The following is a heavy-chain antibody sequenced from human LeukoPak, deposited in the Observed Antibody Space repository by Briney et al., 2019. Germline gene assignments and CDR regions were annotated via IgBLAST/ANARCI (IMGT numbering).Heavy chain of an antibody. V-gene: IGHV4-38-2*01. D-gene: IGHD2-2*01. J-gene: IGHJ4*02. CDR2: MHHSGSD. CDR1: GYSVASAYY. Sequence: SETLSLTCAVSGYSVASAYYWGWIRQAPGKGLEWIGSMHHSGSDYYNPSLKSRVTISMDTSKNQFSLNLRFVTAADGAVYYCAGLGYCSSTSSYVQLWGQGTPVTVSS. CDR3: AGLGYCSSTSSYVQL.